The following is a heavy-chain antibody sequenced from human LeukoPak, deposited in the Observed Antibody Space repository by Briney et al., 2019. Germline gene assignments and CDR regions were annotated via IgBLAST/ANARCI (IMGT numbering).Heavy chain of an antibody. D-gene: IGHD3-22*01. CDR1: GGSISSSSYY. CDR3: ARQLIHYYDSSGFDAFDI. Sequence: SETLSLTCTVSGGSISSSSYYWGWIRQPPGKGLAWIGSIYYSGSTYYNPSLKSRVTISVDTSKNQFSLKLSSVTAADTAVYYCARQLIHYYDSSGFDAFDIWGQGTMVTVSS. CDR2: IYYSGST. J-gene: IGHJ3*02. V-gene: IGHV4-39*01.